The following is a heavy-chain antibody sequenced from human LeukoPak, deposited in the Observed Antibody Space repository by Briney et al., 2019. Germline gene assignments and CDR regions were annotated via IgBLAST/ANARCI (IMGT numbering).Heavy chain of an antibody. J-gene: IGHJ4*02. D-gene: IGHD4-11*01. CDR3: ARYGNYEFDY. CDR2: IYYSGST. Sequence: SETLSLTCTVSGGSISSSSYCWGWIRQPPGKGLEWIGSIYYSGSTNYNPSLKSRVTISVDTSKNQFSLKLSSVTAADTAVYFCARYGNYEFDYWGQGTLVTVSS. V-gene: IGHV4-39*07. CDR1: GGSISSSSYC.